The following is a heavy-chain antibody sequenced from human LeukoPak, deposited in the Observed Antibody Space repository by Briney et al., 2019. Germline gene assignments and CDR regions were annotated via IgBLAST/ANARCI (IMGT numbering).Heavy chain of an antibody. D-gene: IGHD6-13*01. J-gene: IGHJ5*02. Sequence: GASVKVSCKASGYTFTGYYMHWVRQAPGQELEWMGWINPNSDGTNYAQKFQGWVTMTRDTSISTAYMELSRLRSDDTAVYYCARGKRIAAAGTGWFDPWGQGTLVTVSS. CDR2: INPNSDGT. CDR3: ARGKRIAAAGTGWFDP. CDR1: GYTFTGYY. V-gene: IGHV1-2*04.